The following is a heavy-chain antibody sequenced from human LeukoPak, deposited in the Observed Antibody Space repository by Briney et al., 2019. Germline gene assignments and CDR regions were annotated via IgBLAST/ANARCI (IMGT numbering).Heavy chain of an antibody. D-gene: IGHD2-2*01. V-gene: IGHV4-59*01. Sequence: KPSETLSLTCTVSGGSISSYYWSWIRQPPGKGLEWIGYIYYSGSTNYNPSLKSRVTISVDTSKNQFSLKLSSVTAADTAVYYCAREHCSSTSCRVDYWGQGTLVTVSS. CDR3: AREHCSSTSCRVDY. CDR1: GGSISSYY. J-gene: IGHJ4*02. CDR2: IYYSGST.